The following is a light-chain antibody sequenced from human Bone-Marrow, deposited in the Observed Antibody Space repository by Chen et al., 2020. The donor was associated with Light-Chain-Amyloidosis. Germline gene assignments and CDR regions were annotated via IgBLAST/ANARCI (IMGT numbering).Light chain of an antibody. Sequence: DIQMTQSPSSLPASVGDRVTITCRATQSVGRLLNWYQKKPGRGPTLLFYASSSLHSGVPSRFSGSGSGTEFTLSISSLQPEDFAIYYCQQTYGLPMTFGPGTTVEI. J-gene: IGKJ3*01. V-gene: IGKV1-39*01. CDR1: QSVGRL. CDR3: QQTYGLPMT. CDR2: ASS.